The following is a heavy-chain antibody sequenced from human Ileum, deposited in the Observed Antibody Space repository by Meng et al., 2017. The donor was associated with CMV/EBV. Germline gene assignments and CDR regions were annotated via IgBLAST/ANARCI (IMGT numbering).Heavy chain of an antibody. CDR2: IRYDGSDK. D-gene: IGHD6-13*01. CDR3: ANNPPYTSYSSSWFEY. Sequence: GGSLRLSCGVSGFSFNTYWMSWVRQAPGKGLEWVAFIRYDGSDKYYADSVKGRFTISRDNSKNTLFLHMDSLRAEDTAVYYCANNPPYTSYSSSWFEYWGQGTLVTVSS. V-gene: IGHV3-30*02. J-gene: IGHJ4*02. CDR1: GFSFNTYW.